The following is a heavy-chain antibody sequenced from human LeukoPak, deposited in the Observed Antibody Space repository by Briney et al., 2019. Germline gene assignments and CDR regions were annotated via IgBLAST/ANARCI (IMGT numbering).Heavy chain of an antibody. J-gene: IGHJ6*03. CDR3: ARHYSAYYYGSGTPMDV. D-gene: IGHD3-10*01. CDR2: IYPGDSDT. CDR1: GHSFTSYW. Sequence: GESLKISCKGSGHSFTSYWIGWVRQMPGKGLEWMGIIYPGDSDTRYSPPFQGQVTISADKSISTAYLQWSSLKASDTAMYYCARHYSAYYYGSGTPMDVWGKGTTVTVSS. V-gene: IGHV5-51*01.